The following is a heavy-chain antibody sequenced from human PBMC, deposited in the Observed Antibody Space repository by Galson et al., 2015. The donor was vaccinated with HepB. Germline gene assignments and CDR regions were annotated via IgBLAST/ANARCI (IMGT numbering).Heavy chain of an antibody. CDR2: ITGSGGST. V-gene: IGHV3-23*01. Sequence: ALRLSRAPSGFTFSSYAMSWVRQAPGTGLEWVSIITGSGGSTYYADSVKGRFTISRDNSNNTLFLQMNSLRAEDTAVYYCAKSLGGSTSPCNYWGQGTLVTVSS. CDR3: AKSLGGSTSPCNY. CDR1: GFTFSSYA. J-gene: IGHJ4*02. D-gene: IGHD5-12*01.